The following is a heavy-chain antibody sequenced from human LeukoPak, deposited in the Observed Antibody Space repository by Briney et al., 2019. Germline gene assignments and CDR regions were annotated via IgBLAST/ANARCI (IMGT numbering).Heavy chain of an antibody. J-gene: IGHJ6*03. Sequence: GGSLRLSCAASGFTFSSYWMSWVRQAPGKGLEWVANIKQDGSEKYYVDSVKGRFTISRDNAKNSLYLQMNSLRAEDTAVYYYARDSTRYGSGSYYYYYYYMDVWGKGTTVTVSS. CDR3: ARDSTRYGSGSYYYYYYYMDV. CDR1: GFTFSSYW. V-gene: IGHV3-7*01. D-gene: IGHD3-10*01. CDR2: IKQDGSEK.